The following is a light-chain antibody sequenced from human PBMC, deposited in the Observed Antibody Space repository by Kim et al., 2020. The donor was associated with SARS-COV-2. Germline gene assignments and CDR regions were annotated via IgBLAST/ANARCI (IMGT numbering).Light chain of an antibody. CDR1: SSNIGAGYD. CDR3: QSYDSSLNGV. Sequence: GQRVTISCTGSSSNIGAGYDVQWYQQLPGTAPKLLIYGNTNRPSGVPDRFSGSKSGTSASLAITGLQAEDEADYYCQSYDSSLNGVFGGGTKLTVL. J-gene: IGLJ3*02. CDR2: GNT. V-gene: IGLV1-40*01.